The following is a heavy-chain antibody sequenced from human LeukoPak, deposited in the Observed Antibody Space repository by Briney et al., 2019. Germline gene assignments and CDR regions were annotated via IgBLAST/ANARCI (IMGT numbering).Heavy chain of an antibody. CDR2: IIPILGIA. J-gene: IGHJ6*02. CDR3: ARGTRYCSGGSCHYYYYGMDV. D-gene: IGHD2-15*01. Sequence: ASVKVSCKASGGTLSSYAISWVRQAPGQGLEWMGRIIPILGIANYAQKFQGRVTITADKSTSTAYMELSSLRSEDTAVYYCARGTRYCSGGSCHYYYYGMDVWGQGTTVTVSS. CDR1: GGTLSSYA. V-gene: IGHV1-69*04.